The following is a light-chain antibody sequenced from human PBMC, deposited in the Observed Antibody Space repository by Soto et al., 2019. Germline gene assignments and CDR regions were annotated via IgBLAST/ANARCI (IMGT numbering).Light chain of an antibody. V-gene: IGKV3D-15*01. J-gene: IGKJ4*01. CDR3: QQYDNWPPRLT. CDR1: QSVSSY. Sequence: ERVLTQFPATLSVSPGETVTLSCRASQSVSSYLAWYQQKPGQAPRLLIYGASKKAGGVPDRVGGSGSGTEFTLTISSLQSEDSAVYYCQQYDNWPPRLTFGGGTKVEIK. CDR2: GAS.